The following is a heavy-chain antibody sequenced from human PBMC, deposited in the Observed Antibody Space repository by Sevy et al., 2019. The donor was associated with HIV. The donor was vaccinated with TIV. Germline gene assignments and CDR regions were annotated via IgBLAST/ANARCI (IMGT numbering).Heavy chain of an antibody. V-gene: IGHV3-72*01. Sequence: GGSLRLSCAASGLTFSDHYMDWVRQSPGKGLEWVGRSKNKANRYSTEYAASVKGRFTISRDDSEHSLYLQMNSLKTDDTAVYYCSSDYLVYWGRGTLVTVSS. CDR3: SSDYLVY. CDR2: SKNKANRYST. D-gene: IGHD3-10*01. J-gene: IGHJ4*02. CDR1: GLTFSDHY.